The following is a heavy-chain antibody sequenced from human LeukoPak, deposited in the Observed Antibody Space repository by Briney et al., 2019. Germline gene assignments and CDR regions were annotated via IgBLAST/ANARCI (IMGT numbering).Heavy chain of an antibody. CDR2: INPNSGGT. Sequence: ASVKVSCKVSGYTLTELSMHWVRQAPGQGLEWMGRINPNSGGTNYAQKFQGRVTMTRDTSISTAYMELSRLRSDDTAVYYCARSWGAVDTAMVGSAYYYYGMDVWGQGTTVTVSS. D-gene: IGHD5-18*01. CDR3: ARSWGAVDTAMVGSAYYYYGMDV. V-gene: IGHV1-2*06. CDR1: GYTLTELS. J-gene: IGHJ6*02.